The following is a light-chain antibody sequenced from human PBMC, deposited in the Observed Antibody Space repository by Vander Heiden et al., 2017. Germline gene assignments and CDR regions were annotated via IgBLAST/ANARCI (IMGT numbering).Light chain of an antibody. CDR1: QSVSSY. CDR3: QQRSNWLWT. CDR2: DAS. Sequence: EIALTQSPATFSLSPGERATLSCRASQSVSSYLAWYQQKPGQAPRLLIYDASNRDTGIPARFSGSGSGTDFTLTISSLEPEDFAVYYCQQRSNWLWTFGQGTKVEIK. J-gene: IGKJ1*01. V-gene: IGKV3-11*01.